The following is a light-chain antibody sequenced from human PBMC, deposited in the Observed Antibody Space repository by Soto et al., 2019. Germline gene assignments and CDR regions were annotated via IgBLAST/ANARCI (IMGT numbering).Light chain of an antibody. Sequence: QSVLTQPASVSASPGQSITISCTGSDSDVGSYDLVSWYQQHPDKAPKPLIYEVTKRPSGVSNRFSGSKSDNTASLTISGLQAEDEADYYCSSYAGTSHYVFGTGTKV. CDR1: DSDVGSYDL. CDR3: SSYAGTSHYV. V-gene: IGLV2-23*02. J-gene: IGLJ1*01. CDR2: EVT.